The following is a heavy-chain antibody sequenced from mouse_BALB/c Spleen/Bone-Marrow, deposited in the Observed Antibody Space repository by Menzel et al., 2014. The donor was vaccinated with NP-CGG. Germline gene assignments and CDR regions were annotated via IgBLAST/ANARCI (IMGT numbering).Heavy chain of an antibody. CDR1: GFNFSNYG. CDR3: ARHDYDDGDVMDY. V-gene: IGHV5-6*01. Sequence: EVHLVESGGDLVKPGGSLKLSCAASGFNFSNYGMSWVRQTPDKRLEWVATISSGGSYTYFPDSVRGRFTISRDNAKNTLYLQMSSLKSEDTAMYYCARHDYDDGDVMDYWGQGTSVTVSS. D-gene: IGHD2-4*01. J-gene: IGHJ4*01. CDR2: ISSGGSYT.